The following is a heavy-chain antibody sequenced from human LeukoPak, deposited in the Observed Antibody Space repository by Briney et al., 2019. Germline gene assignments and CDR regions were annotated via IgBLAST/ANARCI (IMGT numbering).Heavy chain of an antibody. D-gene: IGHD6-13*01. CDR1: GFTFSSYG. CDR3: AKDQYSSSWYGGYYYYYYGMDV. J-gene: IGHJ6*04. CDR2: ISYDGGNK. V-gene: IGHV3-30*18. Sequence: PGGSLRLSCAASGFTFSSYGMHWVRQAPGKGLEWVAVISYDGGNKYYADSVKGRFTISRDNSKNTLYLQMNSLRAEDTAVYYCAKDQYSSSWYGGYYYYYYGMDVWGKGTTVTVSS.